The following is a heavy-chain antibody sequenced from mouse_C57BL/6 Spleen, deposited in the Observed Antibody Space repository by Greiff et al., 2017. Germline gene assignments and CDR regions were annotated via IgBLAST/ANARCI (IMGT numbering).Heavy chain of an antibody. Sequence: EVHLVESGGGLVQPGGSLSISCAASGFTFTDYYMSWVRQPPGKALEWLGFIRNKANGYTTEYSASVKGRFTISRDNSQSILYLQMNALRAEDSATYYCARLYGNYVWYFDVWGTGTTVTVSS. CDR2: IRNKANGYTT. CDR1: GFTFTDYY. CDR3: ARLYGNYVWYFDV. V-gene: IGHV7-3*01. J-gene: IGHJ1*03. D-gene: IGHD2-1*01.